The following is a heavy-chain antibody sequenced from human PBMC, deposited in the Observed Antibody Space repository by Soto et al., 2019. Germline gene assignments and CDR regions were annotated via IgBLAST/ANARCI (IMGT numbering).Heavy chain of an antibody. Sequence: QVPLVQSGAEVKKPGASVKVSCKASGYTFTSYGISWVRQAPGQGLEWMGWISAYNGNTNYAQKLQGRVTMTTDTSTTTAYMALRSLRSDDAAVYYCARSTYFYYDRSGYYYYYGMDDWGQGTTVTVSS. CDR2: ISAYNGNT. CDR3: ARSTYFYYDRSGYYYYYGMDD. D-gene: IGHD3-22*01. CDR1: GYTFTSYG. V-gene: IGHV1-18*01. J-gene: IGHJ6*02.